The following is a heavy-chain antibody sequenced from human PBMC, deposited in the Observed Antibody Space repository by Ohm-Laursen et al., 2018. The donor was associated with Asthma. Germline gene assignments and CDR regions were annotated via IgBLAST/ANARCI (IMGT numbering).Heavy chain of an antibody. Sequence: SETLSLTCTVSGDSISSGNNYWSWIRQHPGKGLEWIGYIYYSGITYSNPSLRSRVSISVDTSKNQFSLNLTPVTAADTAVYYCARGYGMDVWGQGTTVTVSS. CDR1: GDSISSGNNY. J-gene: IGHJ6*02. CDR2: IYYSGIT. V-gene: IGHV4-31*03. CDR3: ARGYGMDV.